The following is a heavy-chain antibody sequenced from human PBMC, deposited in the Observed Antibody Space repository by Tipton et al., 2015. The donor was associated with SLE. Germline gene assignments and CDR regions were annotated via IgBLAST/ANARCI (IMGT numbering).Heavy chain of an antibody. J-gene: IGHJ3*02. Sequence: VQLVQSGAEVKRPGESLKISCKASGYTFTSYWFAWVRQMPGKGLEWMAIIYPGDSDTTYSPSFQGQATISADKSISVAYLQWSSLEASDAGMYYCARRAHADNGDLVDIWGQGTMVTVSS. CDR2: IYPGDSDT. CDR3: ARRAHADNGDLVDI. V-gene: IGHV5-51*03. D-gene: IGHD2-8*01. CDR1: GYTFTSYW.